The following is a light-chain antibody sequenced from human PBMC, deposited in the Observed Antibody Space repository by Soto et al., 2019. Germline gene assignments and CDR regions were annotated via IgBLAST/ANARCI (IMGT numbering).Light chain of an antibody. Sequence: QPVLTQPPSVSGAPGQRVTISCIGSSSNIGAHYDVHWYQQLPGAAPKLLIYGNTNRPSGVPDRFSGSKSGTSASLAITGLQAEDEGDYYCQSYDSRLSGSVFGGGTKLTVL. V-gene: IGLV1-40*01. J-gene: IGLJ2*01. CDR2: GNT. CDR3: QSYDSRLSGSV. CDR1: SSNIGAHYD.